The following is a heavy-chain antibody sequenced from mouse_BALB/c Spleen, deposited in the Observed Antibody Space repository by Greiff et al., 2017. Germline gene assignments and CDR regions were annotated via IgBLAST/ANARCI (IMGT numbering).Heavy chain of an antibody. CDR2: ILPGSGST. Sequence: QVQLQQSGAELMKPGASVKISCKATGYTFSSYWIEWVKQRPGHGLEWIGEILPGSGSTNYNEKFKGKATFTADTSSNTAYMQLSSLTSEDSAVYYCAASLYGNYLDYWGQGTTLTVSS. D-gene: IGHD2-1*01. CDR1: GYTFSSYW. J-gene: IGHJ2*01. CDR3: AASLYGNYLDY. V-gene: IGHV1-9*01.